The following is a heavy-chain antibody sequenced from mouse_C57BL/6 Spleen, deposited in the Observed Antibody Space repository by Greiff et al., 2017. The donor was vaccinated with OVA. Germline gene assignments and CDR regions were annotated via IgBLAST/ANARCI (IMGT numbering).Heavy chain of an antibody. Sequence: VKLVESGAELVKPGASVKLSCKASGYTFTEYTIHWVKQRSGQGLEWIGWFYPGSGSIKYNEKFKDKATLTADKSSSTVYMELSRLTSEDSAVYFCARHEDWDGFDYYAMDYWGQGTSVTVSS. CDR1: GYTFTEYT. D-gene: IGHD2-3*01. CDR2: FYPGSGSI. V-gene: IGHV1-62-2*01. J-gene: IGHJ4*01. CDR3: ARHEDWDGFDYYAMDY.